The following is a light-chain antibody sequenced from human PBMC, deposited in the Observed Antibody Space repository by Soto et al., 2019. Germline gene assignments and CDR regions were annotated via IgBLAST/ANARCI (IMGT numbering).Light chain of an antibody. V-gene: IGKV3-11*01. Sequence: EIVLTQSPATLSLSPGERATLSCRASQSVSGYLAWYQQKPGQAPRLLIYDTSNRATGIPARFSGSGSGKHFTLTISSLEPEDFAVYYCHQRSNWPSTFGGGTKVEIK. CDR3: HQRSNWPST. CDR1: QSVSGY. J-gene: IGKJ4*01. CDR2: DTS.